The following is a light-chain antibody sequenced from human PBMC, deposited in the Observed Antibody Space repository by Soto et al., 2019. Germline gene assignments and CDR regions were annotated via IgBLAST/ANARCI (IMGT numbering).Light chain of an antibody. J-gene: IGLJ3*02. Sequence: QCVLTQSPSDSASLGASVKLTCTLSSGHSSYAIAWHQQQPEKGPRYLMKLNSDGSHSKGDGIPDRFSGSSSGAERYLTISSLQSEDEADYYCQTWGTGIWVFGGGTKLTVL. V-gene: IGLV4-69*01. CDR3: QTWGTGIWV. CDR2: LNSDGSH. CDR1: SGHSSYA.